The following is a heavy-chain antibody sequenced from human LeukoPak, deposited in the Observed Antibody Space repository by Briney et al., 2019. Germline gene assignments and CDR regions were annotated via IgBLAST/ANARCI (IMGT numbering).Heavy chain of an antibody. CDR3: ARDTLITVTTYYYYYMDV. J-gene: IGHJ6*03. D-gene: IGHD4-11*01. V-gene: IGHV3-21*01. CDR2: ISSSSSSYI. Sequence: GGSLRLSCAASGFTFSSYSMNWVRQAPGKGLEWVSSISSSSSSYIYYADSAKGRLTISRDNAKNSLYLQMNSLRAEDTAVYYCARDTLITVTTYYYYYMDVWGQGTLVTVSS. CDR1: GFTFSSYS.